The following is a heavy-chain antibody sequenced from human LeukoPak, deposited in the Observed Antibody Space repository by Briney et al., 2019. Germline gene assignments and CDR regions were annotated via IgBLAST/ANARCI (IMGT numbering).Heavy chain of an antibody. CDR2: INPSGGST. J-gene: IGHJ4*02. D-gene: IGHD1-26*01. Sequence: GASVKVSCKASGYTFTSYYMHWVRQAPGQGLEWMGIINPSGGSTSYAQKFQGRVTMTRDTSTSTVYMELSSLRSEDTAVYYCARDSPQYSGSYYFDYWGQGTLVTVPS. V-gene: IGHV1-46*01. CDR3: ARDSPQYSGSYYFDY. CDR1: GYTFTSYY.